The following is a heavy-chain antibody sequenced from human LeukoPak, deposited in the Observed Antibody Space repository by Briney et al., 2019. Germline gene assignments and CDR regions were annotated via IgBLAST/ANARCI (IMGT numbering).Heavy chain of an antibody. Sequence: PGGSLRLSCAASGFTFSSYAMSWVRQAPGKGLEWVSAISGSGGSTYYADSVKGRFTISRDNSKNALYLQMNSLRAEDTAIYYCAKDKAIAAAGYFDYWGQGTLVTVSS. D-gene: IGHD6-13*01. CDR2: ISGSGGST. CDR1: GFTFSSYA. CDR3: AKDKAIAAAGYFDY. V-gene: IGHV3-23*01. J-gene: IGHJ4*02.